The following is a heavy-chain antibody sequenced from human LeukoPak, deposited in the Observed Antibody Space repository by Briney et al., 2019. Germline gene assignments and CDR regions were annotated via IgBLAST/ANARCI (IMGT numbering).Heavy chain of an antibody. CDR2: ISYDGSNK. V-gene: IGHV3-30-3*01. J-gene: IGHJ4*02. CDR3: ARGQVAGY. D-gene: IGHD2-15*01. CDR1: GFTFSSYA. Sequence: GGSLRLSCAASGFTFSSYAMHWVRQAPGKGLEWVAVISYDGSNKYYADSVKGRFPISRDNSKNPLYLQMNSLRAEDTAVYYCARGQVAGYWGQGTLVTVSS.